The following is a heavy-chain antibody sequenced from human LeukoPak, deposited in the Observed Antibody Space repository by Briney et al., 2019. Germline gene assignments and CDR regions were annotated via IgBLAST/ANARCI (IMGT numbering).Heavy chain of an antibody. J-gene: IGHJ5*02. D-gene: IGHD2-15*01. V-gene: IGHV3-33*06. CDR2: IWYDGSNK. CDR1: GFTFSSYG. Sequence: PGGSLRLSCAASGFTFSSYGMHWVRQAPGKGLEGVAVIWYDGSNKYYADSVKGRFTSSRDNSKNTLYLHMNSLRAEDTAIYYCGKDWSEVEAAAWFTPRGQGTLVTVSS. CDR3: GKDWSEVEAAAWFTP.